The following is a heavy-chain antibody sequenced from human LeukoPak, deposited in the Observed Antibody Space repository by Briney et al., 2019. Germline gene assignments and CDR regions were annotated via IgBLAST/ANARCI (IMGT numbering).Heavy chain of an antibody. V-gene: IGHV3-15*01. Sequence: GRSLRLSCAASGFTFSNAWMSWVRQAPGKGLEWVGRIKSKTDGGTTDYAAPVKGRFTISRDDSKNTLYLQMNSLKTEDTAVYYCTTGPIIVVVVPATRLGVDYWGQGTLVTVSS. CDR3: TTGPIIVVVVPATRLGVDY. D-gene: IGHD2-15*01. CDR1: GFTFSNAW. J-gene: IGHJ4*02. CDR2: IKSKTDGGTT.